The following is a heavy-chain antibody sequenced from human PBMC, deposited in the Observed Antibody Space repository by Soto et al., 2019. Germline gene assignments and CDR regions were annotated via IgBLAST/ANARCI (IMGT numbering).Heavy chain of an antibody. D-gene: IGHD6-13*01. CDR2: IYHSGST. V-gene: IGHV4-38-2*02. CDR1: GYSISSGYY. Sequence: ETLSLTCAVSGYSISSGYYWGWIRQPPGKGLEWIGSIYHSGSTYYNPSLKSRVTISVDTSKNQFSLKLSSVTAADTAVYYCAREHSSSWPWFDPWGQGTLVTVSS. J-gene: IGHJ5*02. CDR3: AREHSSSWPWFDP.